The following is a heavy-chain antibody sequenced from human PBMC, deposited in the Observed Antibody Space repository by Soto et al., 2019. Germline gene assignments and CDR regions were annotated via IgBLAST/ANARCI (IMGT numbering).Heavy chain of an antibody. Sequence: EVQLLESGGGLVQPGGSLRLSCAASGFTFSSYAMSWVRQAPGRGLEWVSAISGSGGSTYYADSVKGRFTISRDNSKNTLYLQMNSLRAEDTAVYYCAKRYYYGSGSYDYWGQGTLVTVSS. V-gene: IGHV3-23*01. CDR3: AKRYYYGSGSYDY. J-gene: IGHJ4*02. CDR2: ISGSGGST. D-gene: IGHD3-10*01. CDR1: GFTFSSYA.